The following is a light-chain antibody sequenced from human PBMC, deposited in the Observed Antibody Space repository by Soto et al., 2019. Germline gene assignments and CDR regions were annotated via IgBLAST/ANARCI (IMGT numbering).Light chain of an antibody. Sequence: EIVLTQSPGTLSLSPGERATLSCRASRSLSSSYVVWYQQQRGQAPRLIIYAASRGATGIPGRFSGSGSATEYTLTIRGLAPEECAVYYCQQQGTFGQGTKLEIK. CDR3: QQQGT. CDR2: AAS. CDR1: RSLSSSY. J-gene: IGKJ2*01. V-gene: IGKV3-20*01.